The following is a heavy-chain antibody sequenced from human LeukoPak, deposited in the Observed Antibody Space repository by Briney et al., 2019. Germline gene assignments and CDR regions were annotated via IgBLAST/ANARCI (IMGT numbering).Heavy chain of an antibody. J-gene: IGHJ4*02. D-gene: IGHD3-22*01. CDR3: ARDWAGGNSGYIGH. V-gene: IGHV3-33*01. CDR2: IWNDGSYE. CDR1: GFSFTTYS. Sequence: GMSMRLSCAASGFSFTTYSMHWVRQAPAKGLEWVAVIWNDGSYEYYADSVKGRFTISRDNSKNTLYLQMNSLRAEDTATYFCARDWAGGNSGYIGHWGQGNLVTVSS.